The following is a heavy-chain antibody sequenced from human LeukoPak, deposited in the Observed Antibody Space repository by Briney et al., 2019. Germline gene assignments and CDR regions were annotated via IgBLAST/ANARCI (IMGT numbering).Heavy chain of an antibody. D-gene: IGHD3-10*01. CDR2: IHTSGST. Sequence: SETLSLTCTVSGGSISSYYWSWIRQPAGKGLEWIGRIHTSGSTNYNPSLKSRVTMSVHTSKKQFSLKLTSVTAADTAVYYCAKRPVRGIPNWFDPWGQGSLVTVSS. V-gene: IGHV4-4*07. CDR1: GGSISSYY. J-gene: IGHJ5*02. CDR3: AKRPVRGIPNWFDP.